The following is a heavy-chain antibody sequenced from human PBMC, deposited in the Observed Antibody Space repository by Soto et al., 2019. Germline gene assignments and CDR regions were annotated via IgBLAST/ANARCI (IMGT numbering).Heavy chain of an antibody. J-gene: IGHJ2*01. V-gene: IGHV1-46*01. D-gene: IGHD4-17*01. CDR1: GYTFTTYY. CDR2: INPGGVST. Sequence: QVQLVQSGAEVKKPGASVEVSCKASGYTFTTYYIHWVRHAPGQGLEWMGVINPGGVSTKYAQKSQDRVTMTSETSTSTVYMDLSSLRSEDTAVYFCARGSNGDNVGYWYFDLWGRGTQVTVSP. CDR3: ARGSNGDNVGYWYFDL.